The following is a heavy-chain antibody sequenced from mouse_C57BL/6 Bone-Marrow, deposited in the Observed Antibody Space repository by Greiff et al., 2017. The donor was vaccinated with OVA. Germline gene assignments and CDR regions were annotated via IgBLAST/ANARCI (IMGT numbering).Heavy chain of an antibody. CDR1: EYEFPSHD. CDR2: INSDGGST. V-gene: IGHV5-2*01. Sequence: EVQGVESGGGLVQPGESLKLSCESNEYEFPSHDMSWVRKTPEKRLELVAAINSDGGSTYYPDTMERRFIISRDNTKKTLYLQMSSLMSEDTALYDCARLSGYDAMDYWGQGTSVTVSS. J-gene: IGHJ4*01. D-gene: IGHD1-3*01. CDR3: ARLSGYDAMDY.